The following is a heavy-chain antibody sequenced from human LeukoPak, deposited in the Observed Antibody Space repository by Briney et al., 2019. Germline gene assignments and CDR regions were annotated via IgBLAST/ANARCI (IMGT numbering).Heavy chain of an antibody. J-gene: IGHJ6*03. D-gene: IGHD3-10*01. CDR2: IYTSGST. CDR1: GGSISSGSYY. CDR3: ARDRRFSYYYYMDV. V-gene: IGHV4-61*02. Sequence: PSETLSLTCTASGGSISSGSYYWSWIRQPAGKGLEWIGRIYTSGSTNYNPSLKSRVTISVDTSKNQFSLKLSSVTAADTAVYYCARDRRFSYYYYMDVWGKGTTVTVSS.